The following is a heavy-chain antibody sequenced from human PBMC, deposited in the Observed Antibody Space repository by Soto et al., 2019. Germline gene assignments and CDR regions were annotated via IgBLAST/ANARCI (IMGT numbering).Heavy chain of an antibody. D-gene: IGHD1-1*01. J-gene: IGHJ4*02. CDR2: INTGNGKT. CDR3: VTFSGIPV. CDR1: GYTFTYYA. V-gene: IGHV1-3*04. Sequence: DAMQVSCKTSGYTFTYYALHWVRQAPGQGLELMGWINTGNGKTKYSQNFQGRLTITRDTSATTLYMGFSSLRAEDTTVHYLVTFSGIPVRGQGILVTLAS.